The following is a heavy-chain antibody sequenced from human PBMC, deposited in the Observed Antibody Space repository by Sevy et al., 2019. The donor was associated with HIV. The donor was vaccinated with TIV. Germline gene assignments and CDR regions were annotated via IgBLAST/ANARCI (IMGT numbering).Heavy chain of an antibody. Sequence: GGSLRLSCAASGFTFNIYGMHWVRQAPGKGLEWVAVIWKDGHNKFYADSVRGRFTFSREDSRSTLSLQMDSLRVEDTAVYYCVREKGPFTAFDIWGQGTMVTVSS. D-gene: IGHD3-16*01. CDR1: GFTFNIYG. CDR2: IWKDGHNK. CDR3: VREKGPFTAFDI. J-gene: IGHJ3*02. V-gene: IGHV3-33*04.